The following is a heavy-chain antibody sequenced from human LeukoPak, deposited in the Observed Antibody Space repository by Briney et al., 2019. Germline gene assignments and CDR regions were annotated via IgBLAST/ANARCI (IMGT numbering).Heavy chain of an antibody. V-gene: IGHV3-53*01. CDR3: VRDLPPAPWNGMDV. D-gene: IGHD2-2*01. CDR2: INSGGST. Sequence: GGSLRLSCAASALTVSSNYMSWVRQAPGKGLEWVSVINSGGSTYDEDSVKGRFTISRDNSKNTLYLQMNSLRPEDTAVYYCVRDLPPAPWNGMDVWGQGTTVTVSS. J-gene: IGHJ6*02. CDR1: ALTVSSNY.